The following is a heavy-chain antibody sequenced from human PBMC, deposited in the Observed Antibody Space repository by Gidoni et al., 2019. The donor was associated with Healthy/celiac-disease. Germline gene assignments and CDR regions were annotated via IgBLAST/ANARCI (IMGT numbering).Heavy chain of an antibody. Sequence: EVQLVESGGVVVQPGGSLRLSCADSGFTFDDYTMHWVRQAPGKGLEWVSLISWDGGSTYYADSVKGRFTISRDNSKNSLYLQMNSLRTEDTALYYCAKASVRGYSYGNEPYYYGMDVWGQGTTVTVSS. CDR3: AKASVRGYSYGNEPYYYGMDV. J-gene: IGHJ6*02. CDR1: GFTFDDYT. D-gene: IGHD5-18*01. CDR2: ISWDGGST. V-gene: IGHV3-43*01.